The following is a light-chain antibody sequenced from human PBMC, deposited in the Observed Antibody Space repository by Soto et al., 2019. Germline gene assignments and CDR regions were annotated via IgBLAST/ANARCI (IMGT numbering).Light chain of an antibody. J-gene: IGLJ1*01. CDR1: SSDVGGYNY. CDR2: EVN. Sequence: QSVLTQPPSASGSPGQSVTISCTGTSSDVGGYNYVSWYQQHPGKAHKLMIYEVNKRPSGVHDRLSGSKSGNTASLTVSGLQAEDEGDYYCSSHAGSKRVFGTGTKVTVL. CDR3: SSHAGSKRV. V-gene: IGLV2-8*01.